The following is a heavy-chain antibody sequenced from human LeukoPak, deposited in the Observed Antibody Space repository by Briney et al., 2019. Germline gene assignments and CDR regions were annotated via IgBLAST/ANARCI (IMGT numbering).Heavy chain of an antibody. D-gene: IGHD3-10*01. CDR1: GGSTSSGGYS. J-gene: IGHJ6*02. Sequence: SQTLSLTCAVSGGSTSSGGYSWSWIRQPPGKGLEWIGYIYHSGSTYYNPSLKSRVTISVDRSKNQFSLKLSSVTAADTAVYYCARAPYGFATPVDYGMDVWGQGTTVTVSS. V-gene: IGHV4-30-2*01. CDR3: ARAPYGFATPVDYGMDV. CDR2: IYHSGST.